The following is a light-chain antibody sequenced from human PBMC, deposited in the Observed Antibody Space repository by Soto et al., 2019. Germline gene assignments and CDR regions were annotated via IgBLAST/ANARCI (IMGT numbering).Light chain of an antibody. CDR2: ANN. V-gene: IGLV1-40*01. CDR1: SSNIGAGYD. J-gene: IGLJ2*01. CDR3: QSYDSSLSVI. Sequence: QSVLTQPPSVSGAPGRRVTISCTGSSSNIGAGYDVHWYQQLPGAAPKLLIYANNNRPSGVPDRFSGSKSDTSVSLAITGLQAEDEADYYCQSYDSSLSVIFGGGTKLTVL.